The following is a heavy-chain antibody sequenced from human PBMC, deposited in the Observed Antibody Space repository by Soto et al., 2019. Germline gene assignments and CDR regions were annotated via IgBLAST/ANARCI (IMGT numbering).Heavy chain of an antibody. J-gene: IGHJ4*02. V-gene: IGHV3-23*01. CDR3: AMTWHYSSGNDY. D-gene: IGHD6-19*01. CDR2: ISNSGGGT. Sequence: VGSLRLSCAASGFTFSNYVMSWVRQAPGKGLEWVSSISNSGGGTYYADSVRGRFTISRDNSKNTLYLQMNSLRAEDTAVYYCAMTWHYSSGNDYWGQGTLVTVSS. CDR1: GFTFSNYV.